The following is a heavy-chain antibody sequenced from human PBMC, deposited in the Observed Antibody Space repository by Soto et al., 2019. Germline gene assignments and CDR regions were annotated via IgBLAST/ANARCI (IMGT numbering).Heavy chain of an antibody. CDR2: INPSGGST. J-gene: IGHJ6*03. D-gene: IGHD5-12*01. CDR3: ASSEGKVATIGYYYMDV. CDR1: GYTFTSYY. V-gene: IGHV1-46*03. Sequence: ASVKVSCKASGYTFTSYYMHWVRQAPGQGLEWMGIINPSGGSTSYAQKFQGRVTMTRDTSTSTVYMELSSLRSEDTAVYYCASSEGKVATIGYYYMDVWGKGTTVTVSS.